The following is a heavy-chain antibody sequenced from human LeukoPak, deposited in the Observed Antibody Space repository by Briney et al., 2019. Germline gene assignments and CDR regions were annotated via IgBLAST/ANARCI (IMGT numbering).Heavy chain of an antibody. CDR3: ARDGTMGATIDY. Sequence: PSETLSLTCAVSGYSISSGYYWGWIRQPPGKGLEWIGSIYHSGSAYYNPSLKSRITISVDTSNNQFSLILTSVTAADTAVYYCARDGTMGATIDYWGQGTLVTVSS. V-gene: IGHV4-38-2*02. CDR1: GYSISSGYY. J-gene: IGHJ4*02. CDR2: IYHSGSA. D-gene: IGHD1-26*01.